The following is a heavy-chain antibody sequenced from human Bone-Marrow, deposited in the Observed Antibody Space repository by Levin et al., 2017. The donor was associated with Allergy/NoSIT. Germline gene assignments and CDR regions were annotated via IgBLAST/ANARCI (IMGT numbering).Heavy chain of an antibody. J-gene: IGHJ4*02. V-gene: IGHV1-69*04. Sequence: GASVKVSCKASGGTFSSYAISWVRQAPGQGLEWMGRIIPILGIANYAQKFQGRVTITADKSTSTAYMELSSLRSEDTAVYYCARDSPVPAAAIPYDYWGQGTLVTVSS. CDR3: ARDSPVPAAAIPYDY. CDR1: GGTFSSYA. CDR2: IIPILGIA. D-gene: IGHD2-2*01.